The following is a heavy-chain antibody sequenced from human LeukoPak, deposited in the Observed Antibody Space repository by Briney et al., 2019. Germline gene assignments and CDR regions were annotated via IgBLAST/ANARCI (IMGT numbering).Heavy chain of an antibody. Sequence: SVKVFCKASGGTFSSYAISWVRQAPGQGLEWMGGIIPIFGTANYAQKFQGRVTITADESTSTAYMELSSLRSEDTAVYYCARPSNYYGSGSYYKPAYGMDVWGQGTTVTVSS. CDR3: ARPSNYYGSGSYYKPAYGMDV. J-gene: IGHJ6*02. V-gene: IGHV1-69*13. D-gene: IGHD3-10*01. CDR2: IIPIFGTA. CDR1: GGTFSSYA.